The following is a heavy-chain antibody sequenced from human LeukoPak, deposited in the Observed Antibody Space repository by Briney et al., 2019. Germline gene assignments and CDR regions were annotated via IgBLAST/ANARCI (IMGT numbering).Heavy chain of an antibody. V-gene: IGHV4-31*03. CDR2: IYYSGST. J-gene: IGHJ3*02. CDR3: ARRNLEDAFDI. CDR1: GGSISSGGYY. Sequence: SETLSLTCTVSGGSISSGGYYWSWIRQHPGKGLEWIGYIYYSGSTYYNPSLKSRVTISVDTSKNQFSLKLSSVTAADTAVYYCARRNLEDAFDIWGQGTMVTVSS. D-gene: IGHD1-14*01.